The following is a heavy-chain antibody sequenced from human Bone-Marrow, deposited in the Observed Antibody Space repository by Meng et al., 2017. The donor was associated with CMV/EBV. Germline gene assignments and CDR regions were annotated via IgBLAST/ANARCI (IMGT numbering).Heavy chain of an antibody. CDR1: AA. V-gene: IGHV6-1*01. Sequence: AAWNRIGQSRSRGLEWLGRTYYRAKWYNEYAVSVKSRITINPDTSKNQFSLQLNSVTPEDTAVYYCARGGNYYDSSGYYHGGIFDYWGQGTLVTVSS. J-gene: IGHJ4*02. CDR3: ARGGNYYDSSGYYHGGIFDY. D-gene: IGHD3-22*01. CDR2: TYYRAKWYN.